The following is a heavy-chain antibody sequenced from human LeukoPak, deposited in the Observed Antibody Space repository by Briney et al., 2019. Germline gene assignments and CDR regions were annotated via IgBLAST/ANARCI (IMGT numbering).Heavy chain of an antibody. J-gene: IGHJ4*02. CDR3: ARKYYYDSSGYPFDY. Sequence: PGGSLRLSCAASGFTFSSYAMSWVRQAPGKGLEWVSAISGSGGSTYYADSVKGRFTISRDNFKNTLYLQMNSLRAEDTAVYYCARKYYYDSSGYPFDYWGQGTLVTVSS. CDR1: GFTFSSYA. CDR2: ISGSGGST. V-gene: IGHV3-23*01. D-gene: IGHD3-22*01.